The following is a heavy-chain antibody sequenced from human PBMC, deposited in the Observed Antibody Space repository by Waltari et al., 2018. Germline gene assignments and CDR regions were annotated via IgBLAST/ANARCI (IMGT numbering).Heavy chain of an antibody. J-gene: IGHJ6*02. CDR2: ISSDGSRK. D-gene: IGHD2-8*02. CDR3: ASCTGGNCYYYGFDV. Sequence: QVQLVESGGGVVQPGRSLRLSCAASGFTFSSSGMNWVRQTPGRGLECVAVISSDGSRKSYADSVKGRFSISRDNSKNSLSLEMNSLRPEDTAVYYCASCTGGNCYYYGFDVWGQGTTVTVSS. V-gene: IGHV3-30*03. CDR1: GFTFSSSG.